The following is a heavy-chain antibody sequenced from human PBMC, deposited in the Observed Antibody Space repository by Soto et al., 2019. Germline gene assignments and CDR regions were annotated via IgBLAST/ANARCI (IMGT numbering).Heavy chain of an antibody. CDR1: GFTFSSYW. J-gene: IGHJ3*02. V-gene: IGHV3-7*01. CDR3: ARDFEAANDAFDI. D-gene: IGHD2-15*01. Sequence: EVQLVESGGGLVPPGGSLRLSCAASGFTFSSYWMSWVRQAPGKGLEWVANIKQDGSEKYYVDSVKGRFTISRDNAKNSLYLQMNSLRAEDTAVYYCARDFEAANDAFDIWGQGTMVTVSS. CDR2: IKQDGSEK.